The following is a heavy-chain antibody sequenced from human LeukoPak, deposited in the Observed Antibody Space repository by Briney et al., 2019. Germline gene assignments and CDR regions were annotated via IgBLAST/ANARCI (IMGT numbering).Heavy chain of an antibody. CDR1: GYTFTSYA. CDR3: ARVQFGELSGLAAFDI. CDR2: IIPIFGTA. V-gene: IGHV1-69*06. Sequence: SVKVSCKASGYTFTSYAISWVRQATGQGLEWMGGIIPIFGTANYAQKFQGRVTITADKSTSTAYMELSSLRSEDTAVYYCARVQFGELSGLAAFDIWGRGTMVTVSS. D-gene: IGHD3-10*01. J-gene: IGHJ3*02.